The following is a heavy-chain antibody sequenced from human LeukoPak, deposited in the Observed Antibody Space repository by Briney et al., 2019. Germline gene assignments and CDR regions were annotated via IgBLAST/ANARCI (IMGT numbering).Heavy chain of an antibody. CDR3: ARDSGNYHYDMDV. D-gene: IGHD3-10*01. Sequence: ASVKVSCKASRDTFSSYPFSWVRQAPGQGLEWMGINFFHDGTTSNTQKFPGRLTMTRDTSTSTVYMELSSLRSEDTAVYYCARDSGNYHYDMDVWGQGTTVIVSS. V-gene: IGHV1-46*01. J-gene: IGHJ6*02. CDR1: RDTFSSYP. CDR2: NFFHDGTT.